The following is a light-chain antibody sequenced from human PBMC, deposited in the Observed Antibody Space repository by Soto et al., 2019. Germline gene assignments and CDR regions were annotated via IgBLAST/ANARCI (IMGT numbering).Light chain of an antibody. Sequence: DLQMTQSPSSLSASVGDRVTITCRASQGIGIYLGWYQQKPGKAPKRLIYAASSLEGGVPSRFSGSGSGTEFTLTFSSLQPEDFATYYCLQHNTYPFTFGPGTKVDIK. V-gene: IGKV1-17*01. J-gene: IGKJ3*01. CDR1: QGIGIY. CDR2: AAS. CDR3: LQHNTYPFT.